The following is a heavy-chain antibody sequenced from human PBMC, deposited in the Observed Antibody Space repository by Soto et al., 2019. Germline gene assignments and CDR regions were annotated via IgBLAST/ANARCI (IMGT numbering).Heavy chain of an antibody. V-gene: IGHV3-53*04. CDR1: GFTVSSNY. J-gene: IGHJ4*02. CDR3: ATSLGYCSSTSCPDY. D-gene: IGHD2-2*01. Sequence: GGSLRLSCVASGFTVSSNYMSWVRQAPGKGLEWVSVIYSGGSTYYADSVKGRFTISRHNSKNTLYLQMNSLRAEDTAVYYCATSLGYCSSTSCPDYWGQGTLVTVSS. CDR2: IYSGGST.